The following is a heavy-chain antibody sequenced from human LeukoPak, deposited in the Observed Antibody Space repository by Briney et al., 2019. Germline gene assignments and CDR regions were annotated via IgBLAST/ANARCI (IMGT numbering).Heavy chain of an antibody. CDR1: GFTFDDYA. CDR2: ISWNSGSI. Sequence: PGRSLRLSCAASGFTFDDYAMHWVRQAPGKGLEWVSGISWNSGSIGYADSVKGRFTISRDNAKNSLYLQVNSLRAEDTALYYCARGSSWYSLERPFDYWGQGTLVTVSS. J-gene: IGHJ4*02. D-gene: IGHD6-13*01. V-gene: IGHV3-9*01. CDR3: ARGSSWYSLERPFDY.